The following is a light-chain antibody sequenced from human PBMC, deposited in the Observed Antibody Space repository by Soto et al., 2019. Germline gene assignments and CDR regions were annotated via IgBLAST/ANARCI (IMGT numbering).Light chain of an antibody. J-gene: IGKJ4*01. CDR3: MQTTHIPFT. CDR2: KVS. V-gene: IGKV2-24*01. CDR1: QSLVHSDGDTY. Sequence: VMTQTPLSSPVTLGQPASISCRSSQSLVHSDGDTYLNWLHQRPGQPPRLLIYKVSKRFSGVPDRCRGSGAGTDFTLNISSVGPEDAGVYYCMQTTHIPFTFGGGSKVEIK.